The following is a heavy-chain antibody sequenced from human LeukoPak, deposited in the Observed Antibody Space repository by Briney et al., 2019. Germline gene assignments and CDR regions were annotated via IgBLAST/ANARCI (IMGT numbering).Heavy chain of an antibody. Sequence: TGGSLRLSCVASGFTFSDYYMGWIRQAPGKGLEWISYITNNGGAMFYADSLKGRLTIFRDNAKKSLYLQMNSLRPDDTALYYCARALADSRNYYLGFDYWGQGTLVTVSS. J-gene: IGHJ4*02. CDR3: ARALADSRNYYLGFDY. CDR2: ITNNGGAM. CDR1: GFTFSDYY. V-gene: IGHV3-11*04. D-gene: IGHD3-22*01.